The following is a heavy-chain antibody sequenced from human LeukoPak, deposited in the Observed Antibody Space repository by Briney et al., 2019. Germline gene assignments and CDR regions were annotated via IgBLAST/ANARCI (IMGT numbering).Heavy chain of an antibody. CDR2: ISYDGSNK. V-gene: IGHV3-30*04. Sequence: GGSLRLSCAASGLTFSSYAMHWVRQAPGKGLEWVADISYDGSNKYYADSVKGRFTISRDNSKNTLYLQMNSLRAEDTAVYYCARDRDYYDSSGYLVYWGQGTLVTVSS. J-gene: IGHJ4*02. D-gene: IGHD3-22*01. CDR3: ARDRDYYDSSGYLVY. CDR1: GLTFSSYA.